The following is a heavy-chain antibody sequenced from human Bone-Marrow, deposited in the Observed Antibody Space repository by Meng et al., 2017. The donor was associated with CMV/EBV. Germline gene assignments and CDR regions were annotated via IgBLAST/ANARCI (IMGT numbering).Heavy chain of an antibody. Sequence: SVKVSCKASGGTFSSYTISWVRQAPGQGLEWMGRIIPILGIANYAQKFQGRVTITADKSTSTAYMELSSLRSEDTAVYYCARDCDTAMVYVWFYYYYGMDVWGQGTTVTVSS. V-gene: IGHV1-69*04. CDR3: ARDCDTAMVYVWFYYYYGMDV. CDR2: IIPILGIA. J-gene: IGHJ6*02. CDR1: GGTFSSYT. D-gene: IGHD5-18*01.